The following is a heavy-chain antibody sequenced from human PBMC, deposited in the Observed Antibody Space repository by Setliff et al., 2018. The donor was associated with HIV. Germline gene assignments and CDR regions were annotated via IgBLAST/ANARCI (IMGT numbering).Heavy chain of an antibody. CDR1: GSTLTEVS. J-gene: IGHJ1*01. D-gene: IGHD3-22*01. CDR2: FEPEDDET. V-gene: IGHV1-24*01. CDR3: ATIRAYYYDSSGQEYFQH. Sequence: ASVKVSCKVSGSTLTEVSIHWVRQAPGKGLEWMGGFEPEDDETVYAQKFQGRVTMTEDTSTDTAYMELSSLTSEDTAMYYCATIRAYYYDSSGQEYFQHWGHGSLVTVSS.